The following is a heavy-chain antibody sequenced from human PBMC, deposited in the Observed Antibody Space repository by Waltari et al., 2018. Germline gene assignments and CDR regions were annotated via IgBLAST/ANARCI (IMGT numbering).Heavy chain of an antibody. J-gene: IGHJ4*02. CDR1: GGSISTTH. V-gene: IGHV4-59*12. CDR2: ISGNDGST. D-gene: IGHD6-19*01. Sequence: QVQLQESGPGLVKPSETLSLTCAVSGGSISTTHWSWIRQPPGKGLEWIGRISGNDGSTDYNPSLKSRVTISTDTSKNQFSLKLNSVTAADTAVYYCAKNSGRFDYWGQGVLVTVSS. CDR3: AKNSGRFDY.